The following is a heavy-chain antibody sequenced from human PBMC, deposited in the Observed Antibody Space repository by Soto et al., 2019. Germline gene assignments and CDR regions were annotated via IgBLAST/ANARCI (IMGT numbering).Heavy chain of an antibody. Sequence: QVQLVRSGGEVKRPGASVRVSCKASGYTFNTYGISWVRQAPGQGLEWMGWISAYNGHADYAQKFQVRVTMTTDTSTNTVSMELRGLRSDDTAVYYCARGRTWGARDFDYWGQGTLVTVSS. CDR1: GYTFNTYG. CDR2: ISAYNGHA. D-gene: IGHD3-16*01. J-gene: IGHJ4*02. CDR3: ARGRTWGARDFDY. V-gene: IGHV1-18*01.